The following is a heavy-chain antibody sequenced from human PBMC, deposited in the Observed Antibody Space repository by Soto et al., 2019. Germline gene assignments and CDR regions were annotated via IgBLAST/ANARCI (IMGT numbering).Heavy chain of an antibody. V-gene: IGHV3-23*01. Sequence: EVQLLESGGGLVQPGGSLRVSCAASGFTFSNYAMSWVRQAPGKGLEWVSGISGSGGTTYYADSVKGRFTISRDNSKNTLNLQMNSLRAEDTAVYYCAKFGTSEEIYFDYWGQGTLVTVSS. CDR2: ISGSGGTT. J-gene: IGHJ4*02. CDR1: GFTFSNYA. D-gene: IGHD3-10*01. CDR3: AKFGTSEEIYFDY.